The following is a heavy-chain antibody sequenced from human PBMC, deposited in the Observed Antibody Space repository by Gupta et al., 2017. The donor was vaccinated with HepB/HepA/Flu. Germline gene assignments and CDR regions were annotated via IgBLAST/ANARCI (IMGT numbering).Heavy chain of an antibody. V-gene: IGHV4-61*01. J-gene: IGHJ6*03. CDR1: GGSVSSGSYY. Sequence: QVQLQESGPGLVKPSETLSLTCTVSGGSVSSGSYYWSWIRQPPGKGLEWIGYIYYSGSTNYNPSLKSRVTISVDTSKNQFSLKLSSVTAADTAVYYCARYYYYYYYMDVWGKGTTVTVSS. CDR3: ARYYYYYYYMDV. CDR2: IYYSGST.